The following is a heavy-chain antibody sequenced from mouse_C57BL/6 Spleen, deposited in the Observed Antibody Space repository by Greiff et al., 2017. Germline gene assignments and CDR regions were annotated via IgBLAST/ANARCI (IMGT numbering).Heavy chain of an antibody. J-gene: IGHJ2*01. Sequence: QVQLQQSGAELVRPGTSVKVSCKASGYAFTNYLIEWVKQRPGQGLEWIGVINPGSGGTNYNEKFKGKATLTAHKSSSTAYMQLSSLTSEDSAVYFCAREDSYGNYGDYWGQGTTLTVSS. CDR1: GYAFTNYL. V-gene: IGHV1-54*01. CDR3: AREDSYGNYGDY. D-gene: IGHD2-10*02. CDR2: INPGSGGT.